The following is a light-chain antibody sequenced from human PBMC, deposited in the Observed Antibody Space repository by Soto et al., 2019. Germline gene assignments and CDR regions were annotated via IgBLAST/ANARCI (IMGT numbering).Light chain of an antibody. CDR2: GAS. J-gene: IGKJ3*01. V-gene: IGKV3-15*01. CDR3: QQRKSWPIT. CDR1: QSVSSN. Sequence: EIVLTQSPGTLSLSPGERATLSCRASQSVSSNLAWYQQKPGQAPRLLIYGASTRATGIPARFRGVGAGTDFTLTISDLEPEDFAFYYCQQRKSWPITFGTGTKVDIK.